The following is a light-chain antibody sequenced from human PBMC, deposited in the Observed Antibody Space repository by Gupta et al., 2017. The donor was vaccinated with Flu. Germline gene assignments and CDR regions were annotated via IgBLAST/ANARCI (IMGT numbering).Light chain of an antibody. CDR2: DVT. Sequence: SITISCTGTSSDVGAYNYFSWYQRHPGKAPKLMIYDVTDRPSGVSNRFSGSKSGNTASLTISGLQAEDEATYYCWSYITTSRWVFGGGTNVTVL. V-gene: IGLV2-14*04. CDR3: WSYITTSRWV. CDR1: SSDVGAYNY. J-gene: IGLJ3*02.